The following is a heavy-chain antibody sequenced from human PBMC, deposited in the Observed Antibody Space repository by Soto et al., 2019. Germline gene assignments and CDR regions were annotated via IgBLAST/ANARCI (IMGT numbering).Heavy chain of an antibody. Sequence: PGGSLRLSCAASGFTFRSYDMHWVRQPPGKGLEWVAVISYDGNKQSHADSVKGRFTISRDNAKNSLYLQMNSLKAEDTAVYYCARDSGVLRFLEWLPYGMDVWGQGTTVTVSS. J-gene: IGHJ6*02. V-gene: IGHV3-33*05. CDR1: GFTFRSYD. CDR2: ISYDGNKQ. D-gene: IGHD3-3*01. CDR3: ARDSGVLRFLEWLPYGMDV.